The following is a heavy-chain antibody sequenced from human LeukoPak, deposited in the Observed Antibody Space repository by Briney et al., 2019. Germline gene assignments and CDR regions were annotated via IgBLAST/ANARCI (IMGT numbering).Heavy chain of an antibody. CDR3: AREEYYYYGSGSYSY. CDR1: GFTVSSNY. Sequence: GGSLRLSCAASGFTVSSNYMSWVRQAPGKGLEWVSVIYSGGSTYYADSVKGRFTISRDNSKNTLYLQMDSLRAEDTAVYYCAREEYYYYGSGSYSYWGQGTLVTVSS. V-gene: IGHV3-66*01. CDR2: IYSGGST. D-gene: IGHD3-10*01. J-gene: IGHJ4*02.